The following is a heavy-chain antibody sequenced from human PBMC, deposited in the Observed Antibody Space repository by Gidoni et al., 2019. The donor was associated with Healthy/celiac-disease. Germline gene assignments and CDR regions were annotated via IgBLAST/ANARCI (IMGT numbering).Heavy chain of an antibody. CDR1: GGSISSGGYS. Sequence: QVQLQESGPGLVKPSQTLSLTCTVSGGSISSGGYSWSWIRQHPGKGLEWIGYIYYSGRTYYNPSLKSRVTISVDTSKNQFSLKLSSVTAADTAVYYCARGYYYDSSGYYYVENYFDYWGQGTLVTVSS. CDR2: IYYSGRT. J-gene: IGHJ4*02. CDR3: ARGYYYDSSGYYYVENYFDY. D-gene: IGHD3-22*01. V-gene: IGHV4-31*03.